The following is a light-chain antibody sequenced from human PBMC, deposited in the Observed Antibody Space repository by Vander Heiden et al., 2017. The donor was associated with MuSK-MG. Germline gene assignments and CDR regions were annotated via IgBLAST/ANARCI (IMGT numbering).Light chain of an antibody. Sequence: CPGQTPRIPGSGEKVVDKNACGSKKKPGKPPVLVIYKDRKRPPGIPEGFQGSNFGKKATLTIRGSQVREEADYYGQAWDSSIVVFGGGTKLTVL. CDR3: QAWDSSIVV. CDR2: KDR. CDR1: KVVDKN. J-gene: IGLJ2*01. V-gene: IGLV3-1*01.